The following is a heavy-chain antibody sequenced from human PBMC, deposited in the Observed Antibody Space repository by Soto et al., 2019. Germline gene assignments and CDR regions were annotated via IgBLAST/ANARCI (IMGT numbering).Heavy chain of an antibody. CDR1: GYSFTSYL. Sequence: GESLKISFKGSGYSFTSYLIGWVRQMPGKGLEWMGIIYPGDSDTRYSPSFQGQVTISADKSISTAYLQWSSLKASDTAMYYCWRDARGSGSYYAHAYYSYGMDVWGQGTTVTVSS. D-gene: IGHD3-10*01. CDR3: WRDARGSGSYYAHAYYSYGMDV. CDR2: IYPGDSDT. J-gene: IGHJ6*02. V-gene: IGHV5-51*01.